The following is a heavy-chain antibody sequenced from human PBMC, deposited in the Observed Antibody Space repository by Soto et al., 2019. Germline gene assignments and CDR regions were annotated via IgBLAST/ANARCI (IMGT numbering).Heavy chain of an antibody. J-gene: IGHJ6*02. D-gene: IGHD5-12*01. V-gene: IGHV1-69*13. CDR1: GGTFSSYA. CDR2: IIPIFGTA. Sequence: GASVKVSCKTSGGTFSSYAISWARQAPGQGLEWMGGIIPIFGTANYAQKFQGRVTITADESTSTAYMELSSLRSEDTAVYYCARMASYYYYGMDVWGQGTTVTVSS. CDR3: ARMASYYYYGMDV.